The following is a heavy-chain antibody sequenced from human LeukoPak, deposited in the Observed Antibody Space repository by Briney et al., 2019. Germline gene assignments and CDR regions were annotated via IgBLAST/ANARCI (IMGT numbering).Heavy chain of an antibody. J-gene: IGHJ4*02. Sequence: GASVKVSCKASGYTFTSYYMHWVRQAPGQGLEWMGIINPSGGSTSYAQKFQGRVTMTRDTSTSTVYMELSSLRSEDTAVYYCARAKRITMVRGESAHYFDYWGQGTLVTVSS. CDR2: INPSGGST. V-gene: IGHV1-46*01. D-gene: IGHD3-10*01. CDR1: GYTFTSYY. CDR3: ARAKRITMVRGESAHYFDY.